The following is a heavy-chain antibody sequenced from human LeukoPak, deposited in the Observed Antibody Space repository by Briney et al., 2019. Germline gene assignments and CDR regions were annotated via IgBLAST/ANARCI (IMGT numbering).Heavy chain of an antibody. CDR3: ARGFDGPNAFDI. CDR1: GFTFSSYA. D-gene: IGHD3-9*01. Sequence: GGSLRLSCAASGFTFSSYAMHWVRQAPGKGLEWVAVISYDVNNKYYVDSVKGRFTISRDNSKNTLYLQMNSLRAEDTAVYYCARGFDGPNAFDIWGQGTMVTVSS. CDR2: ISYDVNNK. V-gene: IGHV3-30*04. J-gene: IGHJ3*02.